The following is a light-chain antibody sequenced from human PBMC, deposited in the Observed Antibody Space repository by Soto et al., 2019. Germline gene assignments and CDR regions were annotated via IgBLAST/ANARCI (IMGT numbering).Light chain of an antibody. CDR2: GAS. J-gene: IGKJ4*01. V-gene: IGKV3D-15*01. CDR3: QRYNDWPLT. Sequence: TVMTQSPDTLSVSPGERATLSFRASRSVRNKLAWYQQKSGQAPRLLIYGASTRASGIPTRFSGSGSGTEFTLTISSLQSEDFAVYFCQRYNDWPLTFGRGTKVDIK. CDR1: RSVRNK.